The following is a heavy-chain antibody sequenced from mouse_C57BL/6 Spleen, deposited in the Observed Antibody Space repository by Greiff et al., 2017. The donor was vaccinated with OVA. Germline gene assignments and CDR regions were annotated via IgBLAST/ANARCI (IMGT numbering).Heavy chain of an antibody. J-gene: IGHJ2*01. D-gene: IGHD2-2*01. CDR2: FYPESGST. CDR1: GYTFTTYT. CDR3: ERQGDGFFLFGC. Sequence: VQLQQSGAELVKPGASVKLSCKASGYTFTTYTIHWVKQRPGQGLEWIGRFYPESGSTKYNEKFKGKATLTVEKSSSTVYMELSRLTSEDSAVYFCERQGDGFFLFGCWGQGTTRT. V-gene: IGHV1-62-2*01.